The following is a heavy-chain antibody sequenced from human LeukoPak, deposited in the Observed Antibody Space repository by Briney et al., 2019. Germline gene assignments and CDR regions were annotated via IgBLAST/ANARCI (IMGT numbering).Heavy chain of an antibody. CDR3: AKDDSGYDFPNWFDP. V-gene: IGHV3-30*18. J-gene: IGHJ5*02. D-gene: IGHD5-12*01. CDR2: ISYDGSNK. Sequence: GSLRLSSAASGFTLISYAMHWVRRAPGTGLEWVALISYDGSNKYYSDSVKGRFTISRDNSKNMLYLPMNIMSAEDTAVYYCAKDDSGYDFPNWFDPWGQGTLVTVSS. CDR1: GFTLISYA.